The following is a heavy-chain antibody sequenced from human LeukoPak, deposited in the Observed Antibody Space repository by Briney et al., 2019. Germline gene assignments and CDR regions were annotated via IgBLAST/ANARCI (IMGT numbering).Heavy chain of an antibody. CDR2: ISGSGGST. D-gene: IGHD6-19*01. CDR1: GFTFSSYA. CDR3: AKDRQWLGCFDY. J-gene: IGHJ4*02. Sequence: GGSPRLSCAASGFTFSSYAMSWVRQAPGKGLEWVSAISGSGGSTYYADSVKGRFTISRDNSKNTLYLQMNSLRAEDTAVYYCAKDRQWLGCFDYWGQGTLVTVSS. V-gene: IGHV3-23*01.